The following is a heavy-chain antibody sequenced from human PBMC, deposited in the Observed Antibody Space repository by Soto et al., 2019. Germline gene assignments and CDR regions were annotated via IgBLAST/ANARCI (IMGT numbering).Heavy chain of an antibody. CDR3: ARDLNRLFEEDFRGIPAY. J-gene: IGHJ4*02. CDR2: IGTYNGNT. V-gene: IGHV1-18*01. Sequence: SCKTSGYTFTSYGISWVRQAPGQGLEWMGWIGTYNGNTNYAQKLQGRVTLTTDTSTSTAYMELRSLRSDDTAVYYCARDLNRLFEEDFRGIPAYWGQGTLVTVSS. D-gene: IGHD2-15*01. CDR1: GYTFTSYG.